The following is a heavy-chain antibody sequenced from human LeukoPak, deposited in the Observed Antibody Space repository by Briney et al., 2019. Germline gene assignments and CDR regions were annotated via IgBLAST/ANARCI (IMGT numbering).Heavy chain of an antibody. CDR1: GFTFSSSA. J-gene: IGHJ4*02. CDR2: SSGSGETT. D-gene: IGHD2-2*01. V-gene: IGHV3-23*01. CDR3: AKELVVPAAKGID. Sequence: GGSLRLSCAAPGFTFSSSAMSWVRQAPGRGLEWVSASSGSGETTYYADSVKGRFTISRDNSKNTLYLQMNSLRAEDTAVYYCAKELVVPAAKGIDWGQGTLVTVSS.